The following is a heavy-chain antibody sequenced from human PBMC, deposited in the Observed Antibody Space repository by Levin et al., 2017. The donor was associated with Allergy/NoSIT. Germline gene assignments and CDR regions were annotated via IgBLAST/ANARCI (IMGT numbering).Heavy chain of an antibody. V-gene: IGHV4-39*01. J-gene: IGHJ4*02. CDR3: AKHNYYDSHYDY. CDR1: GGSISSSNFH. D-gene: IGHD3-22*01. Sequence: GSLRLSCTVSGGSISSSNFHWGWIRQPPGKGLEWIGNIYYSGTTYYNPSLKSRVTISVDTSKNQFSLKLSSATAADTAVYYCAKHNYYDSHYDYWGQGTLVTVSS. CDR2: IYYSGTT.